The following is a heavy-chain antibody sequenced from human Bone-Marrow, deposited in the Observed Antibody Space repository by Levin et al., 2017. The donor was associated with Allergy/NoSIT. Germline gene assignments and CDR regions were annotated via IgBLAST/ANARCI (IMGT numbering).Heavy chain of an antibody. V-gene: IGHV4-39*01. CDR3: EVQELGHYDSSGFSLLNYFDY. J-gene: IGHJ4*02. CDR2: IYYSGST. D-gene: IGHD3-22*01. CDR1: GGSISSSSYY. Sequence: SQTLSLTCTVSGGSISSSSYYWGWIRQPPGKGLEWIGSIYYSGSTYYNPSLKSRVTISVDTSKNQFSLKLSSVTAADTAVYYCEVQELGHYDSSGFSLLNYFDYWGQGTLVTVSS.